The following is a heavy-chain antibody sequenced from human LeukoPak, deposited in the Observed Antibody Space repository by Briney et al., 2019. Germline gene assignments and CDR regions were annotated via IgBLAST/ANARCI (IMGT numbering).Heavy chain of an antibody. CDR2: ISGSGGST. CDR3: AKDLSYYDSSGYADAFDI. J-gene: IGHJ3*02. V-gene: IGHV3-23*01. D-gene: IGHD3-22*01. Sequence: TGGSLSLFCAASGFIFSSYSMSWVRQAPGKGLEWVSAISGSGGSTYYADSVKGRFPLSRDNSKHTLYLKMNSMRAEDTAVYYCAKDLSYYDSSGYADAFDIWGQGTMVTVSS. CDR1: GFIFSSYS.